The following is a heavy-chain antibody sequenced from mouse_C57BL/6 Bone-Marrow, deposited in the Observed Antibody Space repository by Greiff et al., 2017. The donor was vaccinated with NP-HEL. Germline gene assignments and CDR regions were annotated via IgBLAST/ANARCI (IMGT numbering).Heavy chain of an antibody. CDR2: ISNGGGST. J-gene: IGHJ2*01. D-gene: IGHD2-5*01. V-gene: IGHV5-12*01. CDR1: GFTFSDYY. Sequence: EVMLVESGGGLVQPGGSLKLSCAASGFTFSDYYMYWVRQTPEKRLEWVAYISNGGGSTYYPDTVKGRFTISRDNAKNTLYLQMSRLKSEDTAMYYCARQGAYYSNYVDYWGQGTTLTVSS. CDR3: ARQGAYYSNYVDY.